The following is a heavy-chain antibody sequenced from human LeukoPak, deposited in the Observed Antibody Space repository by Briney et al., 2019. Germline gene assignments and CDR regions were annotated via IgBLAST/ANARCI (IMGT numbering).Heavy chain of an antibody. Sequence: EASVKVSCKASGYTFTSYYMHWVRQAPGQGLEWMGIINPSGGSTSYAQKFQGRVTMTRDTSTSTVYMELSRLRSDDTAVYYCASSIAVAGTGFDYWGQGTLVTVSS. CDR1: GYTFTSYY. CDR3: ASSIAVAGTGFDY. J-gene: IGHJ4*02. CDR2: INPSGGST. V-gene: IGHV1-46*01. D-gene: IGHD6-19*01.